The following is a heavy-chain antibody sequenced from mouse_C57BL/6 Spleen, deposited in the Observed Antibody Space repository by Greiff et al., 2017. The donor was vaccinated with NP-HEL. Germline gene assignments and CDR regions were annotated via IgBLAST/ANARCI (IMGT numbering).Heavy chain of an antibody. D-gene: IGHD2-5*01. CDR2: IYPRDGST. J-gene: IGHJ1*03. CDR1: GYTFTSYD. V-gene: IGHV1-85*01. CDR3: ARPYYSNYGYFDV. Sequence: QVQLQQSGPELVKPGASVKLSCKASGYTFTSYDINWVKQRPGQGLQWIGWIYPRDGSTKYNEKFKGKATLTVDTSSSTAYMELHSLTSEDSAVYFCARPYYSNYGYFDVWGTGTTVTVSS.